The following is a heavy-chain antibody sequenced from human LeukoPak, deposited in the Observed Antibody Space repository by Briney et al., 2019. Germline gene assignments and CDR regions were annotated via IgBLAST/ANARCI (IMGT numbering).Heavy chain of an antibody. CDR2: IYTSGST. J-gene: IGHJ4*02. CDR3: ARVNYDSSGYAAVDY. D-gene: IGHD3-22*01. Sequence: SETLSLTCTVSGGSISSYYWSWIRQPAGKGLEWIGRIYTSGSTNYNPSLKSRVTMSVDTSKNQFSLKLSSVTAADTAVYYCARVNYDSSGYAAVDYWGQGTLVTVSS. V-gene: IGHV4-4*07. CDR1: GGSISSYY.